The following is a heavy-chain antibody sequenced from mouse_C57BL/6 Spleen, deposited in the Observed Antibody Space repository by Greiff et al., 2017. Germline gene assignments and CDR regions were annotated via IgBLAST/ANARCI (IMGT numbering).Heavy chain of an antibody. CDR2: IYPGGGYT. Sequence: QVQLQQSGAELVRPGTSVKMSCKASGYTFTNYWIGWAKQRPGHGLEWIGDIYPGGGYTNYNEKFKGKATLTADKSSSTAYMQFSSLTSEDSAIYYCARGITTVVDPYYCDYWGQGTTRTGAS. CDR1: GYTFTNYW. CDR3: ARGITTVVDPYYCDY. D-gene: IGHD1-1*01. J-gene: IGHJ2*01. V-gene: IGHV1-63*01.